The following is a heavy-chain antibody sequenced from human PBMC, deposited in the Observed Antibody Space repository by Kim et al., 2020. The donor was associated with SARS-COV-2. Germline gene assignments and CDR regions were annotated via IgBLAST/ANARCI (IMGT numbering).Heavy chain of an antibody. CDR3: ARDRGGGLLWFGEYLSDAFDI. Sequence: GGSLRLSCAASGFTFSSYSMNWVRQAPGKGLEWVSSISSSSSYIYYADSVKGRFTISRDNAKNSLYLQMNSLRAEDTAVYYCARDRGGGLLWFGEYLSDAFDIWGQGTMVTVSS. V-gene: IGHV3-21*01. D-gene: IGHD3-10*01. CDR1: GFTFSSYS. J-gene: IGHJ3*02. CDR2: ISSSSSYI.